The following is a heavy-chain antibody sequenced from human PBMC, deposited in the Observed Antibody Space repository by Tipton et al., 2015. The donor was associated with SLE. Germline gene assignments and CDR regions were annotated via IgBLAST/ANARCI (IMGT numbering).Heavy chain of an antibody. J-gene: IGHJ4*02. Sequence: LRLSCTVSGGSISSNNFFWSWLRQHPGKGLEWIGYIYYSGSAFYNPSLKSRVTMSVDTSKNQFFMRLSSATAADTAVYYCARDYYYGSGSYAPLDYWGQGTLVTVSS. V-gene: IGHV4-31*03. CDR1: GGSISSNNFF. CDR3: ARDYYYGSGSYAPLDY. CDR2: IYYSGSA. D-gene: IGHD3-10*01.